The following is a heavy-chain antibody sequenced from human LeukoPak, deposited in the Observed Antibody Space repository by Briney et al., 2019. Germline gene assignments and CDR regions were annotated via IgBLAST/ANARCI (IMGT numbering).Heavy chain of an antibody. V-gene: IGHV3-74*01. D-gene: IGHD6-6*01. CDR3: AKHLYSSSSSFDF. Sequence: GGSLRLSCAASGFTFNKYWMHWVRQAPGKGLVWVSRINTDASTITYADSVKGRFTISRDNAENTLYLQMLNLRTEDTAVYYCAKHLYSSSSSFDFWGQGTLVTVSS. J-gene: IGHJ4*02. CDR1: GFTFNKYW. CDR2: INTDASTI.